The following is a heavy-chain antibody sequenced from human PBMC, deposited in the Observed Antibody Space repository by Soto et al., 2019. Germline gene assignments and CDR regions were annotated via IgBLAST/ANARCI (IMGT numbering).Heavy chain of an antibody. Sequence: GGSLRLSCAASGFTFSSYAMSWVRQAPGKGLEWVSAISGSGGSTYYADSVKDRFTISRDNSKNTLYLQMNSLRAEDTAVYYCAKRGGYSYGYWFDPWGQGTLVTVSS. V-gene: IGHV3-23*01. D-gene: IGHD5-18*01. CDR1: GFTFSSYA. CDR2: ISGSGGST. CDR3: AKRGGYSYGYWFDP. J-gene: IGHJ5*02.